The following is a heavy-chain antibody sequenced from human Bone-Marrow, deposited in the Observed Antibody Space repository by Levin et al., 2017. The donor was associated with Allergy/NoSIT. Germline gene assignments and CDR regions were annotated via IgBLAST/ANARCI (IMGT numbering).Heavy chain of an antibody. D-gene: IGHD4-17*01. V-gene: IGHV1-69*13. J-gene: IGHJ4*02. CDR3: ATHPTTVLTSYFDY. Sequence: ASVKVSCKTSAGTFSNDPISWMRQAPGQGLEWMGGIIPFSGTTKYAQKFQGRITIVADESTTTASMELRDLRSEDTAIYYCATHPTTVLTSYFDYCGQGTLIAVSS. CDR1: AGTFSNDP. CDR2: IIPFSGTT.